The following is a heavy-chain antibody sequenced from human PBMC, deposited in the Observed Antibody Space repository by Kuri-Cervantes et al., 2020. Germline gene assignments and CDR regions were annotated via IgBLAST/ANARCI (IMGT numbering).Heavy chain of an antibody. CDR3: ARDGGYRYGDAFDF. CDR1: GGSISSSSYY. CDR2: IYYSGST. V-gene: IGHV4-31*03. J-gene: IGHJ3*01. D-gene: IGHD5-18*01. Sequence: SETLSLTCTVSGGSISSSSYYWGWIRQPPGKGLEWIGYIYYSGSTYYNPSLKSRVTISVDTSKNQFSLKLNSVIPEDTAVYYCARDGGYRYGDAFDFWGRGTRVTVSS.